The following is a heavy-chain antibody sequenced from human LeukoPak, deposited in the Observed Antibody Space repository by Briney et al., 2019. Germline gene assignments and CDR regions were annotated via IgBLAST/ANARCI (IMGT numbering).Heavy chain of an antibody. V-gene: IGHV3-74*01. CDR1: GFTFSSYR. J-gene: IGHJ6*02. D-gene: IGHD3-16*01. Sequence: GGSLRLSCAASGFTFSSYRMHWVRQAPGKGLVWVSLINTDGGNTNYADSVKGRFTNSRDNAKNTLYLQMNSLRAEDTAVYYCARDYEGLGVWGQGTTVTVSS. CDR2: INTDGGNT. CDR3: ARDYEGLGV.